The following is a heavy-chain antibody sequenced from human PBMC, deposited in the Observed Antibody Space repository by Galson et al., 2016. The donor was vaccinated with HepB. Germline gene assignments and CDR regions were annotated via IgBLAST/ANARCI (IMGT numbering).Heavy chain of an antibody. Sequence: SLRLSCAASGFTFNKYWMHWIRQAPGKGLVWVSRINSDGSSTSYADSVKGRFTIFRDNAKNTLHLQMNGLRAEDTAVYYCARDAYVPDCSGCGCYWSDALHLWGQGTMVTVSS. V-gene: IGHV3-74*01. CDR2: INSDGSST. D-gene: IGHD2-15*01. CDR3: ARDAYVPDCSGCGCYWSDALHL. CDR1: GFTFNKYW. J-gene: IGHJ3*01.